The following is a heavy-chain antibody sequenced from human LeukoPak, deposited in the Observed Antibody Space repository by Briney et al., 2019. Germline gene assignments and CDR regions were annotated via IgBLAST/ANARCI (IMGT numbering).Heavy chain of an antibody. J-gene: IGHJ4*02. CDR2: IKEDGSEK. V-gene: IGHV3-7*01. CDR3: ARVGATRCFDF. CDR1: GFTFSGYW. D-gene: IGHD6-6*01. Sequence: GGSLRLSCAASGFTFSGYWMTWVRQAPGKGLEWVANIKEDGSEKFSVDSLKGRFTTSRDNAKNSVFLQMNSLRGADTAVYYCARVGATRCFDFWGQGILVTVSS.